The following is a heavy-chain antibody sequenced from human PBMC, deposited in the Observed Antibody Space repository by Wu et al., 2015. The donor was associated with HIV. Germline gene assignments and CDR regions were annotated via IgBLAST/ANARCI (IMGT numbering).Heavy chain of an antibody. D-gene: IGHD6-13*01. Sequence: QVQLVQSGAEVKKPGSSVKVSCKASGGTFSSYAISWVRQAPGQGLEWMGGIIPIFGTANYAQKFQGRVTITTDESTSTAYMELSSLRSEDTAVYYCARAIAAAGTGVGMTLGYFDYWGQGNAGHRSPQ. CDR2: IIPIFGTA. V-gene: IGHV1-69*05. J-gene: IGHJ4*02. CDR1: GGTFSSYA. CDR3: ARAIAAAGTGVGMTLGYFDY.